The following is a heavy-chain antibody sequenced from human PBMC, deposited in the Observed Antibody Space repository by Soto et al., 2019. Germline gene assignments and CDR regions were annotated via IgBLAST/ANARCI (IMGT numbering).Heavy chain of an antibody. J-gene: IGHJ1*01. CDR1: RLTFSSYA. Sequence: PGGSVTLSRAASRLTFSSYAIIFCRSASWKGLDWVSAISGSGGSTYYADSVKGRFSISKDNSKNTLYLQMNNLAVEDTAQYYCAKEGPYINSWSTAGYCQNWGQGTLVTVSS. CDR2: ISGSGGST. D-gene: IGHD2-21*02. CDR3: AKEGPYINSWSTAGYCQN. V-gene: IGHV3-23*01.